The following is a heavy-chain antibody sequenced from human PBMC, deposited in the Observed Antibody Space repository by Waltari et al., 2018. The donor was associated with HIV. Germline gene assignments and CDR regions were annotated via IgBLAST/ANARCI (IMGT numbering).Heavy chain of an antibody. CDR2: INLNSGDT. J-gene: IGHJ4*02. Sequence: QVQLVQSGAEVKKPGASVTVSCKASGYTFTAYYMHWVRQPPGQGLEWMGRINLNSGDTNYGQKFQGRVTMTRDTSISTAYMELSRLRSDDTAVYYCARDSYYYDSSGFFPDFWGQGTLVTVSS. V-gene: IGHV1-2*06. D-gene: IGHD3-22*01. CDR1: GYTFTAYY. CDR3: ARDSYYYDSSGFFPDF.